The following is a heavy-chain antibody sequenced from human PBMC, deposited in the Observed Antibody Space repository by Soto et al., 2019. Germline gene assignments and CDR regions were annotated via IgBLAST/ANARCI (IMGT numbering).Heavy chain of an antibody. V-gene: IGHV1-2*02. CDR3: ARDQKSTTHYYYYYGMDV. J-gene: IGHJ6*02. Sequence: VQLVQSGAEVKKPGASVKVSCKASGYTFIGYHMHWVRQAPGQGLEWMGWINPKSGGTDYAQKFQGRVTMTRDTSISTAYMELSGLRSDDTAVYYCARDQKSTTHYYYYYGMDVWGQGTTVTVSS. CDR2: INPKSGGT. D-gene: IGHD5-12*01. CDR1: GYTFIGYH.